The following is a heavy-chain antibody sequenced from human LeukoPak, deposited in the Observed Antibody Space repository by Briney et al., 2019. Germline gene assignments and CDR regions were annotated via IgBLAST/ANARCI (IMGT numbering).Heavy chain of an antibody. CDR2: INHSGST. D-gene: IGHD3-10*01. V-gene: IGHV4-34*01. J-gene: IGHJ5*02. CDR1: GGSFSGYY. Sequence: SETLSLTCAVYGGSFSGYYWSWIRQPPGKGLEWIGEINHSGSTNYNPSLKSRVTISVDTSKNQFSLKLSSVTAADTAVYYCARGSQLLWFGELLYVYRENWFDPWGQGTLVTVSS. CDR3: ARGSQLLWFGELLYVYRENWFDP.